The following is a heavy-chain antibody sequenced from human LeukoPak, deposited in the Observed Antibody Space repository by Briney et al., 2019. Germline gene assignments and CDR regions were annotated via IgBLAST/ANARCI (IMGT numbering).Heavy chain of an antibody. V-gene: IGHV3-53*01. CDR2: IYSGGST. Sequence: GGSLRLSCAASGFTVSSNYMSWVRQAPGKGLEWVSVIYSGGSTYYADSVKGRFTISRDNSKNTLYLQMNSLRAEDTAVYYCASFRYYGSGRGGYFDYWGQGTLVTVSS. D-gene: IGHD3-10*01. CDR3: ASFRYYGSGRGGYFDY. CDR1: GFTVSSNY. J-gene: IGHJ4*02.